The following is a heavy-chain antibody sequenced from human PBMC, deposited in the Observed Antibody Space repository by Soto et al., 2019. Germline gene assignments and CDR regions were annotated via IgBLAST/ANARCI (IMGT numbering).Heavy chain of an antibody. CDR1: GFLFRTYN. J-gene: IGHJ3*02. D-gene: IGHD1-26*01. Sequence: GGSLRLSCEASGFLFRTYNMHWVRQAPGKGLEWVARISYDGRKEFAADSVKGRFVLSRDNTKNILYLQMKSLRAEDTAVYYCARQKSVGTSDLFDIWGKGTMVPVSS. V-gene: IGHV3-30*09. CDR2: ISYDGRKE. CDR3: ARQKSVGTSDLFDI.